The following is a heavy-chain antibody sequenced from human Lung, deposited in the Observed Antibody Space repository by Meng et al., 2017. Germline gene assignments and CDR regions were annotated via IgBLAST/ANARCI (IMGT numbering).Heavy chain of an antibody. Sequence: QLQGTGPGLAKPSVALFLTCSVSGGSISTSGYYWGCVRQPPGKGLEWIGSIGHSGFTYYTPSLKSRVAVSLDTSKSQFSLMLTSVTAADTAVYYCVRSSAWVRTGFDPWGQGTLVTVSS. D-gene: IGHD6-19*01. CDR1: GGSISTSGYY. V-gene: IGHV4-39*01. J-gene: IGHJ5*02. CDR3: VRSSAWVRTGFDP. CDR2: IGHSGFT.